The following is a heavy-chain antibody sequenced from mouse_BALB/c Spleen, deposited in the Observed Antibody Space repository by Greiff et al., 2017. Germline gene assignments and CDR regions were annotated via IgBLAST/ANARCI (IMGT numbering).Heavy chain of an antibody. CDR1: GYTFTSYV. Sequence: EVKLMESGPELVKPGASVKMSCKASGYTFTSYVMHWVKQKPGQGLEWIGYINPYNDGTKYNEKFKGKATLTSDKSSSTAYMELSSLTSEDSAVYYCAMYSYAMDYWGQGTSVTVSS. V-gene: IGHV1-14*01. CDR3: AMYSYAMDY. J-gene: IGHJ4*01. CDR2: INPYNDGT.